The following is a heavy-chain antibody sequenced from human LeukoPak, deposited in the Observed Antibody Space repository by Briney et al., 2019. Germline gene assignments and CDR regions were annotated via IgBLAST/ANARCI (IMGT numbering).Heavy chain of an antibody. Sequence: GGSLRLSCAASGFIFSSYGMQWVRQAPGKGLEWVAVIWYDGSNKYYADSVKGRFTISRDNSKNTLYLQMNSLRAEDTAVYYCAGDQGGSYSYTDYWGQGTLVTVSS. V-gene: IGHV3-33*01. D-gene: IGHD1-26*01. J-gene: IGHJ4*02. CDR3: AGDQGGSYSYTDY. CDR2: IWYDGSNK. CDR1: GFIFSSYG.